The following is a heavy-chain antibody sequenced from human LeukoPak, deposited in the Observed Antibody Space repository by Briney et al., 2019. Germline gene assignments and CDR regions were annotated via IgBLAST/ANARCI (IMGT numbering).Heavy chain of an antibody. V-gene: IGHV3-23*01. CDR1: GFTFRSYA. Sequence: GGSLRLSCAASGFTFRSYAMSWVRQAPGKGLEWVSAISGSGDTTYYADSVKGRFTISRDNSKNTLYLQMNSLRPEGTAVYYCAKVGARGCSSSTCFIYWGQGTLVTVSS. J-gene: IGHJ4*02. CDR2: ISGSGDTT. D-gene: IGHD2-2*01. CDR3: AKVGARGCSSSTCFIY.